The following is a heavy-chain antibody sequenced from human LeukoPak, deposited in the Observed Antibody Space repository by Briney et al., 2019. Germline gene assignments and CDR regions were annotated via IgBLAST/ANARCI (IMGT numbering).Heavy chain of an antibody. D-gene: IGHD3-22*01. Sequence: PSETLSLTCAVSGGSISSGGYSWSWIRQPPGKSLEWIGYIYHSGSTYYNPSLKSRVTISVDRSKNQFSLKLSSVTAADRAVYYCARASSGYYLRAFDIWGQGTMVTVSS. CDR3: ARASSGYYLRAFDI. V-gene: IGHV4-30-2*01. CDR2: IYHSGST. J-gene: IGHJ3*02. CDR1: GGSISSGGYS.